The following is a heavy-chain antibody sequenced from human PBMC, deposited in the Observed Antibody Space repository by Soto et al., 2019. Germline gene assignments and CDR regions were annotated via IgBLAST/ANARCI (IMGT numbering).Heavy chain of an antibody. D-gene: IGHD1-26*01. J-gene: IGHJ4*02. CDR2: ISYDGSNK. V-gene: IGHV3-30-3*01. CDR1: GFTFSSYA. Sequence: QVQLVESGGGVVQPVRSLRLSCAASGFTFSSYAMHWVRQAPGKGLEWVAVISYDGSNKYYADSVKGRFTISRDNSKNTLYLQMNSLRAEDTAVYYCAREGIVGATFDYWGQGTLVTVSS. CDR3: AREGIVGATFDY.